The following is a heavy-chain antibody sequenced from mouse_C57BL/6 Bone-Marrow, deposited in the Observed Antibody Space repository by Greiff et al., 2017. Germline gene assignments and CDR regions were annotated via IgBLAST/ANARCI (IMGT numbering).Heavy chain of an antibody. CDR2: ISDGGSYT. CDR1: GFTFSSYA. J-gene: IGHJ2*01. CDR3: ARSWDLDY. V-gene: IGHV5-4*01. D-gene: IGHD4-1*01. Sequence: VQRVESGGGLVKPGGSLKLSCAASGFTFSSYAMSWVRQTPEKRLEWVATISDGGSYTYYPDNVKGRFTISRDNAKNNLYLQMSHLKSEDTAMYYCARSWDLDYWGQDTTLTVSS.